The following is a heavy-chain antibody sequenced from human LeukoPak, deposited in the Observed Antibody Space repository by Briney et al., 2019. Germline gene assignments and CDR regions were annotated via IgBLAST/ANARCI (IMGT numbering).Heavy chain of an antibody. D-gene: IGHD6-19*01. J-gene: IGHJ4*02. CDR3: ARGGSSGWFRYFDY. Sequence: ASVKVSCKASGGTFSSYAISWVRQAPGQGLEWMGWIIPIFGTANYAQKFQGRVTITADESTSTAYMELSSLRSEDTAVYYCARGGSSGWFRYFDYWGQGTLVTVSS. CDR2: IIPIFGTA. CDR1: GGTFSSYA. V-gene: IGHV1-69*13.